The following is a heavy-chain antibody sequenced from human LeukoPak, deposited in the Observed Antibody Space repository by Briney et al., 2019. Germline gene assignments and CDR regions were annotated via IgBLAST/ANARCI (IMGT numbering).Heavy chain of an antibody. V-gene: IGHV1-2*02. J-gene: IGHJ5*02. D-gene: IGHD6-19*01. CDR1: GYTFTDNY. CDR3: ARAGGSGWSRVWFDP. Sequence: GASVTVSCKASGYTFTDNYIHWVRQAPGQGGEWMGWINPNSDGTKYAQKFQGRVTMTRDTSISTAYMEVSSLRYEDTAVYYCARAGGSGWSRVWFDPWGQGTLVTVSS. CDR2: INPNSDGT.